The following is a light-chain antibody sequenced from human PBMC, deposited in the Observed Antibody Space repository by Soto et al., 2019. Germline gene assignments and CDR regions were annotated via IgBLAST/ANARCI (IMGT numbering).Light chain of an antibody. J-gene: IGLJ2*01. V-gene: IGLV2-14*01. Sequence: QSALTQPASVSGSPGQSITISCTGTSSDVGGYDYVSWYQQHPGKAPKLMIYDVSNRPSGVSNRFSDSKSGNTASLTISGLQAEDEADYYCSSYTSSSTLVLGGGTKLTVL. CDR1: SSDVGGYDY. CDR2: DVS. CDR3: SSYTSSSTLV.